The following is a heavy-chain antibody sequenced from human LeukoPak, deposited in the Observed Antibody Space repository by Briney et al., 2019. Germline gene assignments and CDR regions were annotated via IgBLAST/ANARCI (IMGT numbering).Heavy chain of an antibody. J-gene: IGHJ4*02. CDR1: GFTFSTYN. D-gene: IGHD4-17*01. CDR2: ISGIGSYI. Sequence: PGGSLRLSCAASGFTFSTYNMNWVRQAPGKGLEWVSSISGIGSYIFYADSVKGRFTISRDNAKNSLFLQMNSLRAEDTAVYYCARGSYGDYQPFDYWGQGTLVTVSS. V-gene: IGHV3-21*01. CDR3: ARGSYGDYQPFDY.